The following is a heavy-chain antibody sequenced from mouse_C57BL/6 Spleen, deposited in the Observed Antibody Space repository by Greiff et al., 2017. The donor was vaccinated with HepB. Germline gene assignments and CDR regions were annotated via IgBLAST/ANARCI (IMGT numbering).Heavy chain of an antibody. CDR2: INPDSSTI. Sequence: EADGVDFSRYWMSWVRRAPGKGLEWIGEINPDSSTINYAPSLKDKFIISRDNAKNTLYLQMSKVRSEDTALYYCARLAYYGSSSWFAYWGQGTLVTVSA. CDR1: GVDFSRYW. V-gene: IGHV4-1*01. CDR3: ARLAYYGSSSWFAY. D-gene: IGHD1-1*01. J-gene: IGHJ3*01.